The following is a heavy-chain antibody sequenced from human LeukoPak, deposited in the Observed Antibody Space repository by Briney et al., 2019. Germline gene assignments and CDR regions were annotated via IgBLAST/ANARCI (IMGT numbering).Heavy chain of an antibody. D-gene: IGHD3-10*01. CDR1: GGSVSSTTYY. Sequence: KPSETLSLTCTVSGGSVSSTTYYWSWIRQPPGKGLEWIASINYSGSTYYNPSLKSRVTISVDTSGNQFSLKLSSVTAADTAVYYCARYVVYGSGKYYFDYWGQGTLVTVSS. CDR3: ARYVVYGSGKYYFDY. J-gene: IGHJ4*02. V-gene: IGHV4-39*01. CDR2: INYSGST.